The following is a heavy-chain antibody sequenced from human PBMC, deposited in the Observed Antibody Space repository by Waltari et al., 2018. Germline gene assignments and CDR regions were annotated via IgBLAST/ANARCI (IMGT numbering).Heavy chain of an antibody. Sequence: EVQLVESGGGLVQPGGSLRLSCAASGFTFGSYAMTWVRQAPGKGLEWVSAISGSGGSTYYADSVKGRFTISRDNSKNTLYLQMNSLRAEDTAVYYCAKDITGTTMGGYWGQGTLVTVSS. CDR2: ISGSGGST. J-gene: IGHJ4*02. CDR3: AKDITGTTMGGY. CDR1: GFTFGSYA. V-gene: IGHV3-23*04. D-gene: IGHD1-7*01.